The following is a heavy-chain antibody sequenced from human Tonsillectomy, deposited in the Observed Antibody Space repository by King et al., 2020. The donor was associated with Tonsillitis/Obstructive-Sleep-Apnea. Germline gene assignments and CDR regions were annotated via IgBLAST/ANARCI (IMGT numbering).Heavy chain of an antibody. D-gene: IGHD2-21*01. J-gene: IGHJ4*02. Sequence: VQLQQWGAGLLKPSATLSLTCAVYGGSFSGYYWSWIRQPPGKGLEWIGEINHSGSTNYNPSLKSRVTISVDTSKNQFSLKLSSVTAADTAVYYCASPEGYCGGDCYFGYWGQGTLVTVSS. CDR3: ASPEGYCGGDCYFGY. CDR1: GGSFSGYY. CDR2: INHSGST. V-gene: IGHV4-34*01.